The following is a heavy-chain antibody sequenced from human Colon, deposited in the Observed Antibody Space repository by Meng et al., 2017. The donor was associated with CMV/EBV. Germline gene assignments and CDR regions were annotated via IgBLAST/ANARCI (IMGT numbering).Heavy chain of an antibody. V-gene: IGHV3-21*01. J-gene: IGHJ4*02. D-gene: IGHD3-10*01. CDR1: GCNFETYT. CDR3: ERGGSVPF. CDR2: IDSGSSHT. Sequence: LRLSCEVSGCNFETYTMNLVRLAPGKGLQWVSSIDSGSSHTYYADSVKGRFSISRDNAKKSLFLEMNSLRAEDTAIYYCERGGSVPFWGQGTLVTVSS.